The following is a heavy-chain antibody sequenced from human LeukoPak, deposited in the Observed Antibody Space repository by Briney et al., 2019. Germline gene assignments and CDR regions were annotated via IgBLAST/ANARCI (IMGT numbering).Heavy chain of an antibody. Sequence: GGSLRLSCLASGFTFGDHAMSWVRQAPGKGLEWVGFITSNTFGGSTEYTASVNGRFTISRDDSKSIAYLQMNSLKTEDTAVYYCTRGANGIAATGRAEDFWGQGTRVTVS. V-gene: IGHV3-49*04. J-gene: IGHJ4*02. CDR1: GFTFGDHA. D-gene: IGHD6-13*01. CDR2: ITSNTFGGST. CDR3: TRGANGIAATGRAEDF.